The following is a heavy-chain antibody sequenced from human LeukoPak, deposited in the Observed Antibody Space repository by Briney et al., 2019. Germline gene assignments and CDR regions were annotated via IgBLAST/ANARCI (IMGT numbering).Heavy chain of an antibody. CDR3: ARTYYYDSSGWDY. Sequence: SETLSLTCTVSGGSISSGGYYWSWIRQPPGKGLEWIGYIYHSGSTYYNPSLKSRVTISVDRSKNQFSLKLSSVTAADTAVYYCARTYYYDSSGWDYWGQGTLVTVSS. V-gene: IGHV4-30-2*01. D-gene: IGHD3-22*01. J-gene: IGHJ4*02. CDR1: GGSISSGGYY. CDR2: IYHSGST.